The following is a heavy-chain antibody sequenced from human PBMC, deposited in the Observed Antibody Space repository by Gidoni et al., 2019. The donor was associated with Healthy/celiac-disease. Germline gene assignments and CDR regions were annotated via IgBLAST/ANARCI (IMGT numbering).Heavy chain of an antibody. D-gene: IGHD3-10*01. CDR3: ARARTMVRGVIIATHFDY. CDR1: GFTFSSYG. V-gene: IGHV3-33*01. J-gene: IGHJ4*02. CDR2: IWYDGSNK. Sequence: QVQLVESGGGVVQPGWSLRLSCAASGFTFSSYGMHWVRQAPGKGLEWVAVIWYDGSNKYYADSVKGRFTISRDNSKNTLYLQMNSLRAEDTAVYYCARARTMVRGVIIATHFDYWGQGTLVTVSS.